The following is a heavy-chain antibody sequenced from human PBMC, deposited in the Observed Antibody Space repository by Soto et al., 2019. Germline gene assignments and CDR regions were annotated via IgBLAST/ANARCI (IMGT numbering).Heavy chain of an antibody. V-gene: IGHV5-10-1*01. D-gene: IGHD2-2*01. J-gene: IGHJ6*04. CDR3: ARFPDCSSTSCYYYYGMDV. CDR2: IDPSDSYT. Sequence: PGESLKISCKGSGYSFTSYCISWVRQMPGKGLEWMGRIDPSDSYTNYSPSFQGHVTISADQCISTAYLQWSSLKASDTAMYYCARFPDCSSTSCYYYYGMDVGGKGTRVTVSS. CDR1: GYSFTSYC.